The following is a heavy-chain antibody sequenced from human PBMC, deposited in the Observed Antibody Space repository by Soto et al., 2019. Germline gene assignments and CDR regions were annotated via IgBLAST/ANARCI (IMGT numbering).Heavy chain of an antibody. D-gene: IGHD2-15*01. CDR1: GYSFTSYW. CDR3: ARIYNLLGWFPSGYCSGGSCYFDY. V-gene: IGHV5-51*01. CDR2: IYPGDSDT. J-gene: IGHJ4*02. Sequence: GESLKISCKGSGYSFTSYWIGWVRQMPGKGLEWMGIIYPGDSDTRYSPSFQGQVTISADKSISTAYLQWSSLKASDTAMYYCARIYNLLGWFPSGYCSGGSCYFDYWGQGTLVTVSS.